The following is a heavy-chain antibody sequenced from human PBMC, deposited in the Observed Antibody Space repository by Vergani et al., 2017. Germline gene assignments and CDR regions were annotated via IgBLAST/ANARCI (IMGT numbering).Heavy chain of an antibody. CDR2: INSDGSST. CDR3: ARGPGYYYDSSGYYYFDY. J-gene: IGHJ4*02. CDR1: GFTFSSYW. V-gene: IGHV3-74*01. Sequence: EVQLVESGGGLVQPGGSLRLSCAASGFTFSSYWMHWVRQAPGKGLVWVSRINSDGSSTSDADSVKGRFTISRDNAKNTLYLQMNSLRAEDTAVYYCARGPGYYYDSSGYYYFDYWGQGTLVTVSS. D-gene: IGHD3-22*01.